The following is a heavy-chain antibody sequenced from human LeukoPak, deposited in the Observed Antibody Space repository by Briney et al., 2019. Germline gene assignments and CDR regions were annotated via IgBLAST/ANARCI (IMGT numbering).Heavy chain of an antibody. J-gene: IGHJ5*02. V-gene: IGHV1-18*01. D-gene: IGHD4-17*01. CDR2: ISAYNGNT. CDR3: ARDSYGESSRWFDP. Sequence: ASVTVSFKASGYTFTSYGISWVRQAPGQGLEWMGWISAYNGNTNYAQKLQGRVTMTTDTSTSTAYMELRSLRSDDTAVYYCARDSYGESSRWFDPWGQGTLVTVSS. CDR1: GYTFTSYG.